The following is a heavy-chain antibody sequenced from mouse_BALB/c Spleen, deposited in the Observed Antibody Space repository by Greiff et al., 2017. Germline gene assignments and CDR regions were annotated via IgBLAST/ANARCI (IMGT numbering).Heavy chain of an antibody. CDR1: GFTFSDYY. CDR2: ISDGGSYT. D-gene: IGHD4-1*01. V-gene: IGHV5-4*02. J-gene: IGHJ1*01. CDR3: AREAGTGYFDV. Sequence: EVHLVESGGGLVKPGGSLKLSCAASGFTFSDYYMYWVRQTPEKRLEWVATISDGGSYTYYPDSVKGRFTISRDNAKNNLYLQMSSLKSEDTAMYYCAREAGTGYFDVWGAGTTVTVSS.